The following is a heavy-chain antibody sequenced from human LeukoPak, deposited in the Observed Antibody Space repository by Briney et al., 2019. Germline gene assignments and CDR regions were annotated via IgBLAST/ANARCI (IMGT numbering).Heavy chain of an antibody. Sequence: PSDTLSLTCIVSGGSVSNSNYYRTWIRQPPGKGLEWIGYIYYSGKTKYNSSLRSRVTISVDTSKNQFSLKLGSVTAADTAVYYCTREWDYIDQPSYGMDVWGQGTTVTVSS. CDR1: GGSVSNSNYY. CDR3: TREWDYIDQPSYGMDV. J-gene: IGHJ6*02. CDR2: IYYSGKT. V-gene: IGHV4-61*01. D-gene: IGHD4-11*01.